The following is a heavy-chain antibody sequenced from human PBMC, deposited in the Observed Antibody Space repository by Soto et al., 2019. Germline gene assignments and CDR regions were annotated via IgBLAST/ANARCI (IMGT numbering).Heavy chain of an antibody. Sequence: ADTPSLTGSVAIASSSIQRFSWGWIRQPPGKGLEWIGSIYYSGSTYYNPSLKSRVTISVDTSKNQFSLKLSSVTAADTAVYYCASSPGFGAFDLWGQGTMVT. J-gene: IGHJ3*01. CDR3: ASSPGFGAFDL. CDR2: IYYSGST. CDR1: IASSSIQRFS. D-gene: IGHD3-16*01. V-gene: IGHV4-39*01.